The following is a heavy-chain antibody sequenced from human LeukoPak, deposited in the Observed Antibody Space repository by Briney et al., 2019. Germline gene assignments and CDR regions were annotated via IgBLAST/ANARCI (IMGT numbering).Heavy chain of an antibody. CDR3: ARLNYYYYYGMDV. J-gene: IGHJ6*02. CDR1: GGPISSYY. V-gene: IGHV4-59*08. CDR2: IYYSGST. Sequence: PSETLSLTCTVSGGPISSYYWSWIRQPPGKGLEWIGYIYYSGSTNYNPSLKSRVTISVDTSKNQFSLKLSSVTAADTAVYYCARLNYYYYYGMDVWGQGTTVTVSS.